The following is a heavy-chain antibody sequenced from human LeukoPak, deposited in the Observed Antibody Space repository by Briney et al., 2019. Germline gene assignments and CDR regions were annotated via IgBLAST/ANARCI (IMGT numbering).Heavy chain of an antibody. CDR3: ARLGEVLIHWFDP. V-gene: IGHV4-38-2*01. CDR2: IYHSGST. J-gene: IGHJ5*02. CDR1: GYSISSGYY. D-gene: IGHD3-10*01. Sequence: SETLSLTCAVSGYSISSGYYWGWIRQPPGKGLEWIGSIYHSGSTYYNPSLKSRVTISVDTSKNQFSLKLSSVTAADTAVYYCARLGEVLIHWFDPWGQGTLVTVSS.